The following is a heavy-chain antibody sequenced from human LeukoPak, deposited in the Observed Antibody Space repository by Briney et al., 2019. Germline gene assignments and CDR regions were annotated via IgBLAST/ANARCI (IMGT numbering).Heavy chain of an antibody. J-gene: IGHJ4*02. CDR2: ISSDESIT. Sequence: GGSLRLSCAASGFTFSNYWMHWVRHAPGKGLVWVSRISSDESITSYADSVKGRFTISRDNAKNTLFLQMNGLRAEDTAVYYCARVSLSSGCLSNWGQGTLVTVSS. D-gene: IGHD6-19*01. CDR1: GFTFSNYW. V-gene: IGHV3-74*01. CDR3: ARVSLSSGCLSN.